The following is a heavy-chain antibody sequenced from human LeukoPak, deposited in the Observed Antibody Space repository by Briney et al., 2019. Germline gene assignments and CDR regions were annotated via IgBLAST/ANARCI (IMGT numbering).Heavy chain of an antibody. J-gene: IGHJ4*02. D-gene: IGHD2-2*01. CDR1: GGSISSYY. CDR2: IYTSGSS. Sequence: SETLSLTCTVSGGSISSYYWSWIRQPAGKGLEWIGRIYTSGSSNYNPSLKSRVTMSVDTSKNQFSLKLSSVTAADTAVYYCARENPGYCSSTSCLIYFDYWGQGTLVTVSS. V-gene: IGHV4-4*07. CDR3: ARENPGYCSSTSCLIYFDY.